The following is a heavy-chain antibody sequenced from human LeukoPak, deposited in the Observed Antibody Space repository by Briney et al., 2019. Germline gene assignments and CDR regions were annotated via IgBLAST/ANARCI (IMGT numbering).Heavy chain of an antibody. CDR1: GFTFRNYG. Sequence: PGGSLRLSCAASGFTFRNYGMHCLRQAPGKGLEWVAVISDDGSNKNYADSVKGRFTISRDNSKNTMDLQMNSLRAEDTAVYYCAREQYGSDDALDIWGQGTMVTVSS. CDR3: AREQYGSDDALDI. V-gene: IGHV3-30*03. D-gene: IGHD4-17*01. J-gene: IGHJ3*02. CDR2: ISDDGSNK.